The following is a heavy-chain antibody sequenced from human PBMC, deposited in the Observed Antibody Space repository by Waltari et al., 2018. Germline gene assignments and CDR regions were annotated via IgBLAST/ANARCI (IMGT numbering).Heavy chain of an antibody. V-gene: IGHV1-8*01. CDR3: AITFCSGGSCYYYYGMDV. Sequence: QVQLVQSGAEVKKPGASVKVSCKDSGYTFTSYDINWVRPATGQGLEWMGWMNPNSGNTGYAQKFQVRVTMTRNTSISTAYMELSSLRSEDTAVYYCAITFCSGGSCYYYYGMDVWGQGTTVTVSS. CDR1: GYTFTSYD. CDR2: MNPNSGNT. D-gene: IGHD2-15*01. J-gene: IGHJ6*02.